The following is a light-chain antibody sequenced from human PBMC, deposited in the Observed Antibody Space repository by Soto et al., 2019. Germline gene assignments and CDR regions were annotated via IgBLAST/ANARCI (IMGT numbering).Light chain of an antibody. CDR2: AAS. Sequence: DIQMTQSPSYVSASVGDRVTITCRASQGIMSWLAWYQQRPGQAPKLLVYAASNLQNGVPPRFSGSGSGTEFTLTISSLQPEDFATYYCQQSNSFPHTFGQGTK. CDR1: QGIMSW. J-gene: IGKJ2*01. CDR3: QQSNSFPHT. V-gene: IGKV1-12*01.